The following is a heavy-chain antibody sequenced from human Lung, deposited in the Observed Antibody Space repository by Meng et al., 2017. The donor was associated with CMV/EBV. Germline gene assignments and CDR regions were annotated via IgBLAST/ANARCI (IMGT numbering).Heavy chain of an antibody. D-gene: IGHD3-22*01. CDR3: AKQQHYYDASGYLKMFYFDY. CDR2: IREDGNEI. CDR1: SSYW. Sequence: SSYWMNWVSKDPGKGLEWVASIREDGNEIYYVDSMRGRFTISRDNAKNSVYLQMNGLRVEDTAVYFCAKQQHYYDASGYLKMFYFDYWGQGTLVTVSS. J-gene: IGHJ4*02. V-gene: IGHV3-7*01.